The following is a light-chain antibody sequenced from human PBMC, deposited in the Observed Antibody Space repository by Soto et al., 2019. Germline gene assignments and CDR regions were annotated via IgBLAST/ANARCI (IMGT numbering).Light chain of an antibody. Sequence: QSVLTQPPSVSGAPGQRVTISCTGSSSNIGAGYDVHWYQQLPGTAPKLLIYVNSNRPSGVPDRFSGSKSGTSASLAITGLQAEDEADYYCQSYDSSLSAVLFGGGTKLTGL. J-gene: IGLJ2*01. CDR1: SSNIGAGYD. CDR3: QSYDSSLSAVL. CDR2: VNS. V-gene: IGLV1-40*01.